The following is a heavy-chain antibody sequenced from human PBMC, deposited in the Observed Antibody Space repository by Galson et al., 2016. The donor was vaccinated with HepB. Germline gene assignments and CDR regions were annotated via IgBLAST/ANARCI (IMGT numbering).Heavy chain of an antibody. V-gene: IGHV3-53*01. J-gene: IGHJ6*04. CDR1: GFTFSYTY. CDR3: ARARCSTSSCYGKWRDHLYYYYGMDV. Sequence: SLRLSCAASGFTFSYTYMTWVRQAPGKGLEWVSLIYSGGNTDYADSVKGRFTISRDNSKNTVNLQMNSLRAEDTAVYYCARARCSTSSCYGKWRDHLYYYYGMDVWGKGSTVTVSS. D-gene: IGHD2-2*01. CDR2: IYSGGNT.